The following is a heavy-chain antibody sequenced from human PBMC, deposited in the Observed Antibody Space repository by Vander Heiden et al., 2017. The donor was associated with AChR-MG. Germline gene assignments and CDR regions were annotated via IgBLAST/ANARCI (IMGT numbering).Heavy chain of an antibody. V-gene: IGHV3-15*01. CDR3: VAGVGASEYDY. CDR2: IKKKIDGETT. CDR1: GFTFSNPW. J-gene: IGHJ4*02. Sequence: EVQLVESGGGLVKPGGSLRLSCAASGFTFSNPWMTWVRQAPGKGLEWIGRIKKKIDGETTDHAPPVKGRFTISRDDAKNTLYLEMNSLKTEDTAIYYCVAGVGASEYDYWGQGTLVTVSS. D-gene: IGHD1-26*01.